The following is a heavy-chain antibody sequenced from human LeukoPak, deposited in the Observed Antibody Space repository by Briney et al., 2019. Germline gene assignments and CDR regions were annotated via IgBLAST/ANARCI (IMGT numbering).Heavy chain of an antibody. CDR3: ARASIAARRYDY. J-gene: IGHJ4*02. V-gene: IGHV4-34*01. CDR2: INQSGST. CDR1: GGSFSGYY. Sequence: PSETLSLTCAVYGGSFSGYYWSWIRQPPGKGLEWIGEINQSGSTNYNPSLQSRVTISVDTPKNQLYLKPSSVTAADTAVYYCARASIAARRYDYWGQGTLVTVSS. D-gene: IGHD6-6*01.